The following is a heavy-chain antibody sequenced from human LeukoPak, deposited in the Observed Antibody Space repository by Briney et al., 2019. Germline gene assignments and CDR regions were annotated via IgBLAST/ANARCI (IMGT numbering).Heavy chain of an antibody. V-gene: IGHV4-61*02. CDR1: GGSISSGSYY. CDR3: ARDPGTPGFEFGDPGGYFDY. J-gene: IGHJ4*02. Sequence: PSETLSLTCTVSGGSISSGSYYWSWIRQPAGKGLEWIGRIYTSGSTNYNPSLKSRVTISVDTSKNQFSLKLSSVTAADTAVYYCARDPGTPGFEFGDPGGYFDYWGQGTLVTVSS. CDR2: IYTSGST. D-gene: IGHD3-10*01.